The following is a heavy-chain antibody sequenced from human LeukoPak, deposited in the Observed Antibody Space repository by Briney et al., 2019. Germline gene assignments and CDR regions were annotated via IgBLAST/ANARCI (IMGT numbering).Heavy chain of an antibody. V-gene: IGHV3-74*01. CDR2: INSDGSST. CDR1: GFTFSSYW. Sequence: PGGSLRLSCAASGFTFSSYWMHWVRQAPGKGLVWVSRINSDGSSTSYADSVKGRFTISRDNAKNTLYLQMNSLRAEDTAVYYCARAERWLQFAPHYYYYGMDVWGQGTTVTVSS. J-gene: IGHJ6*02. CDR3: ARAERWLQFAPHYYYYGMDV. D-gene: IGHD5-24*01.